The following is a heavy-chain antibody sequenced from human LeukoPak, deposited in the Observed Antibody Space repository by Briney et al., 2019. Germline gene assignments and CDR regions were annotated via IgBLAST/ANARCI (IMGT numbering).Heavy chain of an antibody. J-gene: IGHJ4*02. CDR1: GFSLSTRGVG. D-gene: IGHD2-15*01. V-gene: IGHV4-61*08. CDR3: ARGDCSGAGCPKVWHFDY. Sequence: SGPTLVNPTQTLTLTCTFSGFSLSTRGVGVGWIRQPPGKGLEWIGYISHSGSSNYNPSLKSRVTISLDTSKNQFSLKLSSVTAADTALYYCARGDCSGAGCPKVWHFDYWGQGTLVTVSS. CDR2: ISHSGSS.